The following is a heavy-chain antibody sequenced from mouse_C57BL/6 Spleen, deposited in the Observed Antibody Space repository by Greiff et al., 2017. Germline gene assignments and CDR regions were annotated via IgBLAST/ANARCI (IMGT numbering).Heavy chain of an antibody. D-gene: IGHD2-5*01. V-gene: IGHV1-22*01. Sequence: VQLQQSGPELVKPGASVKMSCKASGYTFTDYNMHWVKQSHGKSLEWIGYINPNNGGTSYNQKFKGKATLTVNKSSSTAYMELRSLTSEDSAVXYCAREGYSTLYAMDYWGQGTSVTVSS. CDR1: GYTFTDYN. J-gene: IGHJ4*01. CDR3: AREGYSTLYAMDY. CDR2: INPNNGGT.